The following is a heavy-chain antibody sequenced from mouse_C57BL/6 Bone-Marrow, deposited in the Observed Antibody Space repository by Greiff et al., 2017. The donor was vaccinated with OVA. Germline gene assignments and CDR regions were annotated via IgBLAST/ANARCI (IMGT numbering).Heavy chain of an antibody. D-gene: IGHD1-1*01. CDR1: GYTFTNNW. Sequence: QVQLQQPGAELVKPGASVKMSCRASGYTFTNNWITWVRQRPGQGLEWIGDVFPGSGGSNNNEKFKRRATLTVDTSSSTAYMQLSSLTSEDSAVYYCARDYGSSGGALDYGGQGTSVTVSS. V-gene: IGHV1-55*01. CDR2: VFPGSGGS. CDR3: ARDYGSSGGALDY. J-gene: IGHJ4*01.